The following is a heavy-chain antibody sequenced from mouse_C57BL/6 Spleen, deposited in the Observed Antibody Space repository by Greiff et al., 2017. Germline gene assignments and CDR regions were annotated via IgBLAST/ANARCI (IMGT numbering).Heavy chain of an antibody. CDR2: IYPGSGNT. CDR3: ATYVNYPYYYAMDY. Sequence: QVQLKQSGPELVKPGASVKISCKASGYSFTSYYIHWVKQRPGQGLEWIGWIYPGSGNTKYNEKFKGKATLTADTSSSTAYMQLSSLTSEDSAVYYCATYVNYPYYYAMDYWGQGTSVTVSS. V-gene: IGHV1-66*01. D-gene: IGHD2-1*01. CDR1: GYSFTSYY. J-gene: IGHJ4*01.